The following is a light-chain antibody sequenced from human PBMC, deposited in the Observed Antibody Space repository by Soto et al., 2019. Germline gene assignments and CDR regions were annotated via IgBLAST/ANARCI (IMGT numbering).Light chain of an antibody. Sequence: VLTQPPSASGTPGQRVTISCSGSSSKIGTNSVSWYQQLPGTAPKLLIYNNNRRPSGVPDRFFGSKSGTSASLVISGLQSEDEADYYCASWDDSLNAHDFGTGTKVTVL. J-gene: IGLJ1*01. CDR3: ASWDDSLNAHD. CDR2: NNN. V-gene: IGLV1-44*01. CDR1: SSKIGTNS.